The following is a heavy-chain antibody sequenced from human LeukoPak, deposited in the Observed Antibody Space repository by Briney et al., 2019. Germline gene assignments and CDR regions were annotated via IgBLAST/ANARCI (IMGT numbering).Heavy chain of an antibody. CDR2: MNPNSGNT. Sequence: ASVKVSCKASGYTFTSYDINWVRQATGQGLEWMGWMNPNSGNTGYAQKFQGRVTMTRNTSISTAYMELSSLRSEDTAVYYCARDVVVGDGDNSDYYYYYMDVWGKGTTVTISS. CDR1: GYTFTSYD. D-gene: IGHD4-17*01. V-gene: IGHV1-8*01. CDR3: ARDVVVGDGDNSDYYYYYMDV. J-gene: IGHJ6*03.